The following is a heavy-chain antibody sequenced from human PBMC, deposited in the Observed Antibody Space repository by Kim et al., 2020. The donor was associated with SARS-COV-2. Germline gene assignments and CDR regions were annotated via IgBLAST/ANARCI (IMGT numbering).Heavy chain of an antibody. V-gene: IGHV3-30*18. J-gene: IGHJ4*02. CDR2: ISYDGSNK. CDR1: GFTFSSYG. D-gene: IGHD3-22*01. CDR3: AKDGGGASYRFLPYYYDSSSTAGY. Sequence: GGSLRLSCAASGFTFSSYGMHWVRQAPGKGPEWVAVISYDGSNKYYADSVKGRFTISRDNSKNTLYLQMNSLRAEDTAVYYCAKDGGGASYRFLPYYYDSSSTAGYWGQGTLVTVSS.